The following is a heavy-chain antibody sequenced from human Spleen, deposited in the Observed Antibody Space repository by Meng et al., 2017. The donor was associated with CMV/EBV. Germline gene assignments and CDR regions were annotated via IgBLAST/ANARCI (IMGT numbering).Heavy chain of an antibody. Sequence: SVKVSCKASGGTFSRSAISWVRQAPSQGLEWVGGLVPFFGTTKYAQKFQGRVTITIDESMRTAFMELNSLTSEDTAVYYCARGGSYYDFWSTLWGQGTTVTVSS. D-gene: IGHD3-3*01. J-gene: IGHJ6*02. CDR2: LVPFFGTT. CDR1: GGTFSRSA. CDR3: ARGGSYYDFWSTL. V-gene: IGHV1-69*05.